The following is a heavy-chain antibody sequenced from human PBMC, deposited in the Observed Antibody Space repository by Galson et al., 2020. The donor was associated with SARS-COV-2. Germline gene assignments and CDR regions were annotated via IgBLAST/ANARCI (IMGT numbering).Heavy chain of an antibody. CDR1: GFTFSSYG. V-gene: IGHV3-30*03. CDR2: ISYDGSNK. Sequence: GESLKISCAASGFTFSSYGMHRVRQAPGKGLEWVAVISYDGSNKYYADSVKGRFTISRDNSKNTLYLQMNSLRAEDTAVYYCAAERPPYYYDSSGLDYWGQGTLVTVSS. CDR3: AAERPPYYYDSSGLDY. J-gene: IGHJ4*02. D-gene: IGHD3-22*01.